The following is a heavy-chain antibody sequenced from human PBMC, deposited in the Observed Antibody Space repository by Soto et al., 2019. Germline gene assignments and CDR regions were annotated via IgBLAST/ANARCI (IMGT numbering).Heavy chain of an antibody. CDR3: AKDITFDSSAYNY. V-gene: IGHV3-23*01. CDR2: LSGDGTTT. D-gene: IGHD3-22*01. Sequence: EVQLLESGGGLVQPGGSLRLSCTASGFTFSSFGMSWVRQAPGKGLEWVSSLSGDGTTTYYVDSVKGRFTISRDNSKHTLSLQMNSLTTEDTAGYYCAKDITFDSSAYNYWGQGILVTVSS. J-gene: IGHJ4*02. CDR1: GFTFSSFG.